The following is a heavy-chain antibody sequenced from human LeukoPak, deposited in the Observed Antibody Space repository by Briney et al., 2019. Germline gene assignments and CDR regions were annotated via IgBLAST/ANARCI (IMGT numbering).Heavy chain of an antibody. J-gene: IGHJ4*02. CDR3: ARRQWLVRAFLVSGIDY. CDR1: GGSFSGYY. V-gene: IGHV4-34*01. D-gene: IGHD6-19*01. CDR2: INHSGST. Sequence: PSETLSLTCAVYGGSFSGYYWSWIRQPPGKGLEWIGEINHSGSTNYNPSLKSRVTISVDTSKNQFSLKLSSVTAADTAVYYCARRQWLVRAFLVSGIDYWGQGTLVTVSS.